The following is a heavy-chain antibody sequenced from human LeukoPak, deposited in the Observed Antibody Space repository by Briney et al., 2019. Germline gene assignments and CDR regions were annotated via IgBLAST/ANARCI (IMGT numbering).Heavy chain of an antibody. J-gene: IGHJ4*02. D-gene: IGHD3-10*01. CDR3: GRGGYGSGSYQLYFDS. Sequence: GASVKVSCKASGYTFTSYGISWVRQAPGQGLEWMGWISVYNGNTNYAQKFQGRVIMTTDTSTSTAYMEMRSLRSDDTAVYYCGRGGYGSGSYQLYFDSWGQGTLVTVSS. CDR2: ISVYNGNT. V-gene: IGHV1-18*01. CDR1: GYTFTSYG.